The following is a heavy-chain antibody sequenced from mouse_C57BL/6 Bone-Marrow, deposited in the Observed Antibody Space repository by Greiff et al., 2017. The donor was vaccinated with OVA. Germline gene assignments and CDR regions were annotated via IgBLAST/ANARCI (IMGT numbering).Heavy chain of an antibody. V-gene: IGHV1-39*01. D-gene: IGHD2-1*01. J-gene: IGHJ4*01. CDR3: AREEDYGNFYAMDY. CDR2: INPNYGTT. Sequence: VQLQQSGPELVKPGASVKISCKASGYSFTDYNMNWVKQSNGKSLEWIGVINPNYGTTSYNLKFKGKATLTVDQSSSTAYMQLNSLTSEDSAVYYCAREEDYGNFYAMDYWGQGTSVTVSS. CDR1: GYSFTDYN.